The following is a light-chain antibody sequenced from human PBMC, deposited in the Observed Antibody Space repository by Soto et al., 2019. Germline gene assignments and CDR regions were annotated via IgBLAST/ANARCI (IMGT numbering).Light chain of an antibody. V-gene: IGLV1-51*01. CDR2: DNN. CDR3: GTWDSSLSAVV. CDR1: SSNIGNNY. J-gene: IGLJ1*01. Sequence: QSVLTQPPSVSAAPGQKVTISCSGSSSNIGNNYVSWYQQLPGTAPKVLIYDNNKRPSGIPDRISGSKSGTSATLGITGLQTGDEADYYCGTWDSSLSAVVFGTGTKVTVL.